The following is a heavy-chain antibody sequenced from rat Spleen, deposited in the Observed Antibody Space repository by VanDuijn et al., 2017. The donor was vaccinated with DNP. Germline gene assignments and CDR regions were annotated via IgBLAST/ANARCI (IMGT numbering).Heavy chain of an antibody. CDR1: GFTLNNYW. J-gene: IGHJ4*01. Sequence: EVQLVETGGGSVQPGRSLKLSCVASGFTLNNYWLTWVRQVPGKGLEWVASITGSGDTTNYLDSVMGRFTITRDNAKNTLYLQMNSLRSEETATYYCARLWSSGAMDVWGQGTSVTVSS. V-gene: IGHV5-31*01. CDR3: ARLWSSGAMDV. D-gene: IGHD1-3*01. CDR2: ITGSGDTT.